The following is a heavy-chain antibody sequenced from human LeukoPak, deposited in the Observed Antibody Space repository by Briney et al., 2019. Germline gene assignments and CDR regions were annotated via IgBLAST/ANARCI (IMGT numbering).Heavy chain of an antibody. CDR2: IYYSGST. CDR1: GGSISSGGYY. CDR3: ARGQRRLQDY. V-gene: IGHV4-61*08. J-gene: IGHJ4*02. Sequence: SETLSLTCTVSGGSISSGGYYWSWIRQHPGEGLEWIGYIYYSGSTNYNPSLKSRVTISLDTSKSQISLKLSSVTAADTAVYYCARGQRRLQDYWGQGTLVTVSS.